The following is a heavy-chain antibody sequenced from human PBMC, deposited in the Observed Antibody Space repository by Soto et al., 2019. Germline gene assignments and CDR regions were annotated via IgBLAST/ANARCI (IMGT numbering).Heavy chain of an antibody. CDR1: GFTFSSYA. CDR3: ARVGDELEQTGDYYGMDV. V-gene: IGHV3-30*04. CDR2: ISYDGGNK. D-gene: IGHD1-1*01. Sequence: QVQLVESGGGVVQPGRSLRLSCAALGFTFSSYAMHWVRQAPGKGLEWVAVISYDGGNKYNADSVKGRFTISRDNSKNTLYLQMNSLRAEDTAVYYCARVGDELEQTGDYYGMDVWGQGTTVTVSS. J-gene: IGHJ6*02.